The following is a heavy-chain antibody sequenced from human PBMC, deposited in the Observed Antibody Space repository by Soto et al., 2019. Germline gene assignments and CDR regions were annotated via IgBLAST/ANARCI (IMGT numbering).Heavy chain of an antibody. CDR1: GFTFDDYA. J-gene: IGHJ4*02. Sequence: EVQLVESGGGLVQPGGSLRLSCAASGFTFDDYAMHWVRQAPGKGLEWVSGISWNSGSIGYADSVKGRFTISRDNAKNSLYLQMNSLRAEDTALYYCAKDMYSSSWTFDYWGQGTLVTVSS. D-gene: IGHD6-13*01. CDR2: ISWNSGSI. V-gene: IGHV3-9*01. CDR3: AKDMYSSSWTFDY.